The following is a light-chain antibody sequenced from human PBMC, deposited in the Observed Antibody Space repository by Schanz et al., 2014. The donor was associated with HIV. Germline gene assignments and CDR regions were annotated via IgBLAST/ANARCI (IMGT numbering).Light chain of an antibody. Sequence: EIVLTQSPATLSVSPGERATLSCRASQSVSSNLAWYQQKPGQAPRLLIYGASTRATGIPDRFSGGGSGTDFTLTISRLEPEDFAVYYCQQSGDSGGTFGGGTKVEIK. J-gene: IGKJ4*01. V-gene: IGKV3-20*01. CDR2: GAS. CDR1: QSVSSN. CDR3: QQSGDSGGT.